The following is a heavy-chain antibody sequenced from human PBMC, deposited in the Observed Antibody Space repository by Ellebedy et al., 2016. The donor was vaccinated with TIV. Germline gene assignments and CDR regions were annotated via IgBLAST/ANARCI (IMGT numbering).Heavy chain of an antibody. CDR3: ASSDRESDHDTSGYPFDY. CDR2: INHSGSN. CDR1: GGSFSGYY. D-gene: IGHD3-22*01. Sequence: SETLSLTCAVYGGSFSGYYWSWIRQPPGKGLEWIGEINHSGSNNYNPSLKSRVTISVDTSKNQFSLKLSSVTAADTAVYYCASSDRESDHDTSGYPFDYWGQGTLVIVSS. V-gene: IGHV4-34*01. J-gene: IGHJ4*02.